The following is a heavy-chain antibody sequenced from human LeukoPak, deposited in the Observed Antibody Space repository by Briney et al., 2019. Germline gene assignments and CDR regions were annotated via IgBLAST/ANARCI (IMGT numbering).Heavy chain of an antibody. CDR2: ISGSGGST. Sequence: PGGSLRLSCAASGFTFSSYAMSWVRQAPGKGLEWVSAISGSGGSTYYADSVKGRFTISRDNSKITLYLQMNSLRAEDTAVYYCAKGFSSSMFEYFQHWGQGTLVTVSS. V-gene: IGHV3-23*01. CDR1: GFTFSSYA. D-gene: IGHD6-13*01. CDR3: AKGFSSSMFEYFQH. J-gene: IGHJ1*01.